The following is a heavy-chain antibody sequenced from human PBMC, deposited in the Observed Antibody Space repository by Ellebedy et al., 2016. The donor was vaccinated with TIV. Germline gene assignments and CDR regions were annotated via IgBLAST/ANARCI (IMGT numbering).Heavy chain of an antibody. CDR1: RFTFSSYS. J-gene: IGHJ4*02. Sequence: GESLKISCAASRFTFSSYSMNWVRQAPGKGLEWVSSISSSSSYIYYADSVKGRFTISRDNAKNSLYLQMNSLRAEDTAVYFCARDSLDFYDDSDYYYFHWWGQGTLVTVSS. V-gene: IGHV3-21*04. CDR3: ARDSLDFYDDSDYYYFHW. CDR2: ISSSSSYI. D-gene: IGHD3-22*01.